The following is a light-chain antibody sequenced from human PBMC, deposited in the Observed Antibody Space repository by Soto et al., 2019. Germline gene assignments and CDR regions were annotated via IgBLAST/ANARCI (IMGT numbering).Light chain of an antibody. V-gene: IGLV3-25*02. J-gene: IGLJ1*01. CDR2: KDT. CDR1: ALSKQY. CDR3: QSGDSISAYEV. Sequence: SYELTQPPSVSVSPGQTARITCSGDALSKQYAYWYQQKPGQTPVLVMYKDTERPSGIPERFSGSTSGTTVTLTISGVQAEEDVDYYCQSGDSISAYEVFGRGTNVTVL.